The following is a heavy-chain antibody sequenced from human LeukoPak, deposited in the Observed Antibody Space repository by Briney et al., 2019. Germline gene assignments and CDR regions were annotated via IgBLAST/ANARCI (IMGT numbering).Heavy chain of an antibody. CDR1: GVSISSSNSY. CDR2: INHSGST. Sequence: PSETLSLTCTVSGVSISSSNSYWGWIRQPPGKGLEWIGEINHSGSTNYNPSLKSRVTISVDTSKNQFSLKLSSVTAADTAVYYCARRGRITMIVVVTRNWYFDLWGRGTLVTVSS. V-gene: IGHV4-39*07. D-gene: IGHD3-22*01. CDR3: ARRGRITMIVVVTRNWYFDL. J-gene: IGHJ2*01.